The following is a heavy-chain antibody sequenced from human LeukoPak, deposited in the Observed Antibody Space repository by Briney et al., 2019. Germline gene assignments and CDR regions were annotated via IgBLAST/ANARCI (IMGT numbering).Heavy chain of an antibody. CDR1: GYTFTGYY. CDR2: ISAYNGNT. CDR3: ATHQGDYGGNSFPY. Sequence: ASMKVSCKTSGYTFTGYYMHWVRQAPGQGLEWMGWISAYNGNTNYAQKLQGRVTMTTDTSTSTAYMDLRSLRSDDTAVYYCATHQGDYGGNSFPYWGQGTLVTVSS. D-gene: IGHD4-23*01. J-gene: IGHJ4*02. V-gene: IGHV1-18*04.